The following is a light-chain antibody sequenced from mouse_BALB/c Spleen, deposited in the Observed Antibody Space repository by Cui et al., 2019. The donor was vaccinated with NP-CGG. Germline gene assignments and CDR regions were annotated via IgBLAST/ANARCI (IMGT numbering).Light chain of an antibody. CDR1: TGAVTTSNY. V-gene: IGLV1*01. J-gene: IGLJ1*01. CDR3: VLWYSSHWV. CDR2: GTN. Sequence: QAVVTQESALTTSPGETVTLTCRSSTGAVTTSNYANWVQEKPDHLFTGLIGGTNNRPPGVPARFSGSLIGDKAALTITGAQTEDEAIYFCVLWYSSHWVFGGGTKLTVL.